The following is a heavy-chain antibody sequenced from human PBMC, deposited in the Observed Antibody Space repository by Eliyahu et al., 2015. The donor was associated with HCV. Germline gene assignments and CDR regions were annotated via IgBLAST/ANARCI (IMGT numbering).Heavy chain of an antibody. D-gene: IGHD6-13*01. Sequence: APGQGLEWMGWISAYNGNTNYAQKLQGRVTMTTDTSTSTAYMELRSLRSDDTAVYYCARVQRGSSWPKANYYYYYMDVWGKGTTVTVSS. V-gene: IGHV1-18*01. CDR2: ISAYNGNT. CDR3: ARVQRGSSWPKANYYYYYMDV. J-gene: IGHJ6*03.